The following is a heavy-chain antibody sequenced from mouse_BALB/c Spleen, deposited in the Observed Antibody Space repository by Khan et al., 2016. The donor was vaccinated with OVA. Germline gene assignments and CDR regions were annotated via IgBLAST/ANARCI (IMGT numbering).Heavy chain of an antibody. CDR1: GYAFTHYL. Sequence: QVQLKQSGTELVRPGTSVKVSCKASGYAFTHYLIEWVKQRPGQGLEWIGVMTPGSGGTNYNEKFEGKATLTADNSSSTAYIHLSSLSSDDSAVFCGARGFYDGYFAWFAYWGQGTLVTVSA. D-gene: IGHD2-3*01. CDR3: ARGFYDGYFAWFAY. J-gene: IGHJ3*01. CDR2: MTPGSGGT. V-gene: IGHV1-54*01.